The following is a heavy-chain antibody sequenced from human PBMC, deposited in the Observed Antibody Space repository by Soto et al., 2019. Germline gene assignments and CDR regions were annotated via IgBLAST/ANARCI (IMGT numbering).Heavy chain of an antibody. D-gene: IGHD2-2*01. CDR1: GFTFSSYS. CDR2: ISSSSSYI. Sequence: GGSLRLSCAASGFTFSSYSMNWVHQAPGKGLEWVSSISSSSSYIYYADSVKGRFTISRDNAKNSLYLQMNSLRAEDTAVYYCARDMVVVVPAAMSGMDVWGQGTTVTVSS. CDR3: ARDMVVVVPAAMSGMDV. V-gene: IGHV3-21*01. J-gene: IGHJ6*02.